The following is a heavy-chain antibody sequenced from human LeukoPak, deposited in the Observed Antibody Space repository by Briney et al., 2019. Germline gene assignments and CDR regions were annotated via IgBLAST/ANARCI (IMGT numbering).Heavy chain of an antibody. J-gene: IGHJ4*02. D-gene: IGHD5-18*01. CDR2: IYHSGST. CDR1: GVSISSSTW. CDR3: ARHLDGDTAMSG. V-gene: IGHV4-4*02. Sequence: PWGTLSPTCAVSGVSISSSTWWSRVRQPPGKGLEWIGEIYHSGSTNYNPSLKSRVTISVDKSKNQFSLKLSSVTAADTAVYYLARHLDGDTAMSGWGQATLCTV.